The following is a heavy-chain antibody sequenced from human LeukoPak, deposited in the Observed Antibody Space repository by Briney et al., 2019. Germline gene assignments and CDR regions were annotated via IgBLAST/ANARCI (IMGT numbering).Heavy chain of an antibody. CDR2: IYTSGST. Sequence: PSETLSLTCTVSGGSISSYYRSWIRQPPGKGLEWIWYIYTSGSTKDNPSLKSRVTISVNTSKNQCSLKRSSVTGEDTAVYYCARHLVCSGGSCPSSWFDAWGEGSLVTVS. CDR3: ARHLVCSGGSCPSSWFDA. D-gene: IGHD2-15*01. J-gene: IGHJ5*02. CDR1: GGSISSYY. V-gene: IGHV4-4*09.